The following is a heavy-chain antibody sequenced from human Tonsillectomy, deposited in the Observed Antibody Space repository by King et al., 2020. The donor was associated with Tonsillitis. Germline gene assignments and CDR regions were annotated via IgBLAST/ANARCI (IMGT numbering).Heavy chain of an antibody. Sequence: VQLVESGGGLVQPGGPLRLSCAASGFTFSNYVMSWVRQAPGKGLEWVSAISGSGGSTYYADSVKGRFTISRDNSKNTLYLQMNSLRAEDTAVYYCAKDGMTTVTYHYFDYWGQGTLATVSS. D-gene: IGHD4-17*01. CDR2: ISGSGGST. CDR3: AKDGMTTVTYHYFDY. J-gene: IGHJ4*02. CDR1: GFTFSNYV. V-gene: IGHV3-23*04.